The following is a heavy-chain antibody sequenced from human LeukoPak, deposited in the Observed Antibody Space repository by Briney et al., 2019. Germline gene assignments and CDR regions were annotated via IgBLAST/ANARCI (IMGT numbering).Heavy chain of an antibody. V-gene: IGHV4-34*01. CDR2: INHSGST. CDR3: ARVGMVRGVHS. J-gene: IGHJ5*02. Sequence: SETLSLTCAVYGGSFSGYYWSWIRQPPGKGLEWIGEINHSGSTNYNPSLKSRVTISVDTSKNQFSLKLSSVTAADTAAYYCARVGMVRGVHSWGQGTLVTVSS. D-gene: IGHD3-10*01. CDR1: GGSFSGYY.